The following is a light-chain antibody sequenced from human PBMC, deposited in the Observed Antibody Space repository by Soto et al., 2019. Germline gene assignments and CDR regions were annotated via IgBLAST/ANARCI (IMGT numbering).Light chain of an antibody. CDR1: QSISRR. V-gene: IGKV1-5*01. CDR2: DAS. CDR3: QQYNSYPWT. J-gene: IGKJ1*01. Sequence: DIQMIQSPSALSASVGDRVTITCRASQSISRRLAWYQQKPGKAPKLLIYDASSLESGVPAGFSGSGSETQFTLTISRLQPDDFTAYYCQQYNSYPWTLGQGTRVEIK.